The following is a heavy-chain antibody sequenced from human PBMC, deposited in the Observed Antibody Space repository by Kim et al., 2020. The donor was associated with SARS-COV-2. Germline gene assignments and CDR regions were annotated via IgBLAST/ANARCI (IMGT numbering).Heavy chain of an antibody. D-gene: IGHD1-26*01. V-gene: IGHV3-23*01. CDR3: AKDGRLLRPWELLFYYGMDV. CDR1: GFTFSSYA. CDR2: ISGSGGST. J-gene: IGHJ6*02. Sequence: GGSLRLSCAASGFTFSSYAMSWVRQAPGKGLEWVSAISGSGGSTYYADSVKGRFTISRDNSKNTLYLQMNSLRAEDTAVYYCAKDGRLLRPWELLFYYGMDVWGQGTTVTVSS.